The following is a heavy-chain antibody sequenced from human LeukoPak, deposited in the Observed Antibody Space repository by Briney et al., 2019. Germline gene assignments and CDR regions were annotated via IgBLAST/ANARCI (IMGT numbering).Heavy chain of an antibody. D-gene: IGHD2-8*01. CDR3: ARAFRMYALHNWFDP. J-gene: IGHJ5*02. CDR2: INHSGST. CDR1: GGSFSDYY. V-gene: IGHV4-34*01. Sequence: SETLSLTCGVYGGSFSDYYWSWIRQPPGKGLEWIGEINHSGSTNYNPSLRSRVTISVDTSKNQFALKLSSVTAADTAVYYCARAFRMYALHNWFDPWGQGTLVTVSS.